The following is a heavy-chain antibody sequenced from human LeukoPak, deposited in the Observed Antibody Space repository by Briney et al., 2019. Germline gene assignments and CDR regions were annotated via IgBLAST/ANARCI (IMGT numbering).Heavy chain of an antibody. CDR1: GFTFSSYS. J-gene: IGHJ5*02. V-gene: IGHV3-21*01. D-gene: IGHD3-22*01. CDR3: ARGSSIVVTSNRFDP. CDR2: ISCSRSYI. Sequence: GGSLRLSCAASGFTFSSYSMNWVRQAPGKGLEWGSSISCSRSYIYYTDSVKGRFTISRDNAKNSLYLQMNSLRAEDTSLYYCARGSSIVVTSNRFDPWGQGTLVTVSS.